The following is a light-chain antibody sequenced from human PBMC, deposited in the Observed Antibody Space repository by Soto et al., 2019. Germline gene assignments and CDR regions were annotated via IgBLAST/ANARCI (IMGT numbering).Light chain of an antibody. CDR1: QSISSSY. CDR3: QQYGSSSWT. V-gene: IGKV3-20*01. J-gene: IGKJ1*01. CDR2: GAS. Sequence: FTQSPCTLSLSPGKRATLSCRASQSISSSYLAWYQQRPGQAPRLLIYGASSRATGIPDRFSGSGSGTEFTLTISRLEPEDFAVYYCQQYGSSSWTFGQGTKV.